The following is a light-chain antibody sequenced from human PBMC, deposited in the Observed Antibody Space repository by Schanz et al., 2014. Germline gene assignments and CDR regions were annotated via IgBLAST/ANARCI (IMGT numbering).Light chain of an antibody. J-gene: IGKJ4*01. CDR1: QGISSY. CDR2: AAS. V-gene: IGKV1-8*01. Sequence: AIRITQSPSSLSASTGDRVTITCRASQGISSYLAWYQQKPGKAPKLLIYAASTLQSGVPSRFSGSGSGTDFTLTISCLQSEDFATYYCQQLNSPRTFGGGTKVEIK. CDR3: QQLNSPRT.